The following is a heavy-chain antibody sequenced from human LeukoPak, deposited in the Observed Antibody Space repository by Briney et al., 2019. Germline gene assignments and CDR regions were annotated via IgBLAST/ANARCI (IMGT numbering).Heavy chain of an antibody. D-gene: IGHD4-17*01. CDR2: ISSSGSTI. CDR1: GFTFSDDY. CDR3: ARDRYGDYVAY. V-gene: IGHV3-11*04. Sequence: GGSLRLSCAASGFTFSDDYMSWIRQAPGKGGGWGSYISSSGSTIYYADSVKGRFTISTDNAKNSLYLQMNSLRAEDTAVYYCARDRYGDYVAYWGQGTLVTVSS. J-gene: IGHJ4*02.